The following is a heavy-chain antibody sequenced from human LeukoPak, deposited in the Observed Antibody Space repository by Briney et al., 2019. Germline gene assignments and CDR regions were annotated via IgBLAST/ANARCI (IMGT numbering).Heavy chain of an antibody. CDR3: AREPDEIWVPNWFDP. J-gene: IGHJ5*02. Sequence: GGSLRLSCAASGFTFSSYAMHWVRQAPGKGLEWVAVISYDGSNKYYADSVKGRFTISRDNSKNTLYLQMNSLRAEDTAVYYCAREPDEIWVPNWFDPWGQGNLVTVSS. CDR1: GFTFSSYA. V-gene: IGHV3-30-3*01. D-gene: IGHD1-14*01. CDR2: ISYDGSNK.